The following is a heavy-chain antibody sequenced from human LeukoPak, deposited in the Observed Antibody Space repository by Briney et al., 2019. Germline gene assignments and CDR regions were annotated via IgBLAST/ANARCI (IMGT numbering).Heavy chain of an antibody. D-gene: IGHD2/OR15-2a*01. J-gene: IGHJ4*02. Sequence: ASVKVSCKASGYTFTGYYMHWVRQAPGQGLEWMGWINPNSGGTNYAQKFQGRVTLTRDTSISTAYMELSRLRSDDTAVYYCARDPGRDPHKIYYFDYWGQGTLVTVSS. CDR3: ARDPGRDPHKIYYFDY. V-gene: IGHV1-2*02. CDR1: GYTFTGYY. CDR2: INPNSGGT.